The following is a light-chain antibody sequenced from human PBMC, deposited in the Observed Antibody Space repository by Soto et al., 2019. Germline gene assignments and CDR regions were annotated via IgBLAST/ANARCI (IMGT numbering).Light chain of an antibody. CDR1: QTISND. CDR2: GAS. CDR3: QPNNKWTPVT. V-gene: IGKV3-15*01. J-gene: IGKJ4*01. Sequence: EVVMTQSPATVSVSPGEGVTLSCRASQTISNDLAWYQQKPGQAPRLLIYGASTRATGVPARFSGGGSGTEFTLTISSLQSEDFAFYYCQPNNKWTPVTFGGGTKVEIK.